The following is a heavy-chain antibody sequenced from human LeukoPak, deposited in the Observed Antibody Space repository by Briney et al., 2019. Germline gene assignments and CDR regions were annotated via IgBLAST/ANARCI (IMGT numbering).Heavy chain of an antibody. V-gene: IGHV1-69*04. Sequence: ASVKVSCKASGGTFSSYAISWVRQAPGQGLEWMGRIIPILGIANYAQKFQGRVTITADKSTSTAYMELSSLRSEDTAVYYCARVGNVITVTTFNLYYWGQGTLVSVSS. J-gene: IGHJ4*02. CDR3: ARVGNVITVTTFNLYY. CDR1: GGTFSSYA. CDR2: IIPILGIA. D-gene: IGHD1-7*01.